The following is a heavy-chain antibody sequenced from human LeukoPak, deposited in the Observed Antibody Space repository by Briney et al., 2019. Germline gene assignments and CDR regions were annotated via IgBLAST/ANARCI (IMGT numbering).Heavy chain of an antibody. J-gene: IGHJ5*02. CDR1: GSTFSSYG. CDR2: IRYDGSNK. CDR3: VRSRSNWFDP. Sequence: GGSLRLSCAASGSTFSSYGMHWVRQAPGKGLEWVAFIRYDGSNKYYADSVKGRFTISRDNSKNTLYLQMNSLRAEDTAVYYCVRSRSNWFDPWGQGTLVTVSS. V-gene: IGHV3-30*02.